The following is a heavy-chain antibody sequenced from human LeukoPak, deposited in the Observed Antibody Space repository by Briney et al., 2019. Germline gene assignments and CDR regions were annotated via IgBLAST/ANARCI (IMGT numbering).Heavy chain of an antibody. V-gene: IGHV1-18*01. CDR1: GYTFPNYG. CDR2: ITVYNGNT. CDR3: ARVNSGWNFDF. J-gene: IGHJ4*02. D-gene: IGHD6-19*01. Sequence: ASVTVSFTPSGYTFPNYGITWVRQAPGQGLEWMGWITVYNGNTNYGQKVQGRVTITTDTSTNTAYMELRSLRSDDTAVYYCARVNSGWNFDFWGQGTLVTVSS.